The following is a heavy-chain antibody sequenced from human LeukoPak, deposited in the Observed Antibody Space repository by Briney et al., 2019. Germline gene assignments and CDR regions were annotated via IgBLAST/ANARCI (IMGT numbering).Heavy chain of an antibody. V-gene: IGHV1-69*04. CDR1: GGTFSSYA. CDR2: IIPILGIA. CDR3: ASSSGWYQGWFDP. J-gene: IGHJ5*02. Sequence: GASVKVSCKASGGTFSSYAISWVRQAPGQGLEWMGRIIPILGIANYAQKFQGRVTITADRSTSTAYMELSSLRSEDTAVYYCASSSGWYQGWFDPWGQGTLVTVSS. D-gene: IGHD6-19*01.